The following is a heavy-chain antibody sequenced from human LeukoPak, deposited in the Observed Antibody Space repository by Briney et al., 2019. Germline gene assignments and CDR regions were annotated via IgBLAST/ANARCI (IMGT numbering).Heavy chain of an antibody. D-gene: IGHD2-15*01. J-gene: IGHJ4*02. V-gene: IGHV4-39*01. CDR2: IYYSGST. CDR1: GGSISSSSYY. CDR3: ATQLGYCSGGSCYSEDY. Sequence: PSETLSLTCTVSGGSISSSSYYWGWIRQPPGKGLEWIGSIYYSGSTYYNPSLKSRVTISVDTSKNQFSLKLSSVTAADTAVYYCATQLGYCSGGSCYSEDYWGQGTLVTVSS.